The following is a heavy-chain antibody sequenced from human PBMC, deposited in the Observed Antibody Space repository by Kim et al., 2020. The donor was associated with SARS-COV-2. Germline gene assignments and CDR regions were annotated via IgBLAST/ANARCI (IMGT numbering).Heavy chain of an antibody. J-gene: IGHJ6*02. V-gene: IGHV4-4*02. CDR3: SREMYYGILTGPIESGRGCDYYYVMYV. CDR1: GGSISSNNW. CDR2: IYHSGST. D-gene: IGHD3-9*01. Sequence: SATLSLTCAVSGGSISSNNWWSWVRQPPGKGLEWIGEIYHSGSTNYNPSLKSRVTISVDKSKNQFSLKLSSVTAADTAGYYCSREMYYGILTGPIESGRGCDYYYVMYVWGQGTTVTVS.